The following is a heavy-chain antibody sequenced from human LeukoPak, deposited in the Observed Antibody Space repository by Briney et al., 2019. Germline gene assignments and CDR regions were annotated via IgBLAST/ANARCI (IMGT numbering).Heavy chain of an antibody. Sequence: GGSLRLSCAASGFTFSTYSMNWLRPAPGKGLEWVSFISIGSDYIDYADSVRGRFTISRDNDKNSLYLEMSSLRDEDTAVDYCAPDFNRGGRVHYWRQGTLVTDSS. CDR3: APDFNRGGRVHY. D-gene: IGHD2-15*01. V-gene: IGHV3-48*02. J-gene: IGHJ4*02. CDR1: GFTFSTYS. CDR2: ISIGSDYI.